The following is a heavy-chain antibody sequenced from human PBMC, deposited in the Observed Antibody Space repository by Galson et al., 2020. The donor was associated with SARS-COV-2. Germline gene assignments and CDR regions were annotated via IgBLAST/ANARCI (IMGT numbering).Heavy chain of an antibody. CDR3: ARYCSDADCFSFDY. CDR1: GGPINNYF. J-gene: IGHJ4*02. V-gene: IGHV4-59*12. D-gene: IGHD2-15*01. Sequence: SETLSLTCTVSGGPINNYFWSWIRQPPGTGLEWIGYIHYSGGTNYNPSLKSRVTMSVDTSKNQFSLKLRSVTAADTAVYYCARYCSDADCFSFDYWGQGALVTVSS. CDR2: IHYSGGT.